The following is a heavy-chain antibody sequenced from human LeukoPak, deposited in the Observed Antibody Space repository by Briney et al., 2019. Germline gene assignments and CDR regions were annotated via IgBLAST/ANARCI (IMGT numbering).Heavy chain of an antibody. CDR3: ARDLGIAVARLNYFDY. CDR2: ISSSSSYI. Sequence: GGSLRLSCAASGFTFSSYSMNWVRQAPGKGLEWVSSISSSSSYIYYADSVKGRFTISRDNAKNSLYLQMNSLRAEDTAVYYCARDLGIAVARLNYFDYWGQGTLVTVSS. CDR1: GFTFSSYS. J-gene: IGHJ4*02. V-gene: IGHV3-21*01. D-gene: IGHD6-19*01.